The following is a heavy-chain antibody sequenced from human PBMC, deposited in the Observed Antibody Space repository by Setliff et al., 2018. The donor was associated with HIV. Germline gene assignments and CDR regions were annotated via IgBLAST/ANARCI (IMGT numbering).Heavy chain of an antibody. CDR3: ARSIAAAGTFDYYYYMDV. CDR1: GFSFGAHA. Sequence: PGGSLRLSCAASGFSFGAHAIHWVRQAPGKGLEWVAIIWYDGSNKFYADSVKGRFTISRDNSKNTLYLQMNSLRAEDTAVYYCARSIAAAGTFDYYYYMDVWGKGTTVTVSS. V-gene: IGHV3-33*08. CDR2: IWYDGSNK. J-gene: IGHJ6*03. D-gene: IGHD6-13*01.